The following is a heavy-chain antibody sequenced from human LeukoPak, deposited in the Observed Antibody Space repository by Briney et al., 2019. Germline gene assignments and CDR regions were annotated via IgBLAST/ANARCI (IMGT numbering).Heavy chain of an antibody. CDR2: ISSSGSTI. Sequence: GGSLRLSCAASGFTFSDYYMSWIRQAPGKGLEWVSYISSSGSTIYYADSVKGRFTISKDNAKNSLYLQMNSLRAEDTAVYYCASPFGGYNDAFDIWGQGTMVTVSS. D-gene: IGHD5-24*01. V-gene: IGHV3-11*01. CDR3: ASPFGGYNDAFDI. CDR1: GFTFSDYY. J-gene: IGHJ3*02.